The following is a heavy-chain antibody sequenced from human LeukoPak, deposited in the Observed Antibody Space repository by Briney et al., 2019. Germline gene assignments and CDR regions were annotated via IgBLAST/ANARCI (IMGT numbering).Heavy chain of an antibody. CDR1: GGSISSYY. J-gene: IGHJ4*02. D-gene: IGHD4-23*01. CDR2: IYASGST. Sequence: SETLSLTCTVSGGSISSYYWSWIRQPAGEGQEWIGRIYASGSTNYNPPLKSRVTISLDQSMNQFSLKLSSVTAADTAVYYCARSYGGNPMFFFDSWGLGTLVTVSS. V-gene: IGHV4-4*07. CDR3: ARSYGGNPMFFFDS.